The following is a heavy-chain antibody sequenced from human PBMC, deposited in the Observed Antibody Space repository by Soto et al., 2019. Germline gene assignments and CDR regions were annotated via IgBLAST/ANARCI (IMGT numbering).Heavy chain of an antibody. D-gene: IGHD3-10*01. CDR2: ILYSEKN. Sequence: SETLSLTCSVSCASITSGGSYWTWIRQHPGKGLEWIGNILYSEKNYYNPSLKSRVTISLDTSKNQFSLKVNSVTAADTAVYYCVRGRGTTLRMDVWGQGTTVTVSS. CDR1: CASITSGGSY. J-gene: IGHJ6*02. CDR3: VRGRGTTLRMDV. V-gene: IGHV4-31*03.